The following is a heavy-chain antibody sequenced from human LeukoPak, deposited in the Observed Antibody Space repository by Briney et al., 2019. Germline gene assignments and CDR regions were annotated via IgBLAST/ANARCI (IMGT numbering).Heavy chain of an antibody. CDR3: AKGVSEYSSSSLDY. Sequence: GGSLRLSCAASGFTFSSYAMSWVRQAPGKGLEWVSTFSGIGGSTYYADSVKGRFTISRDNFRSTLYLQMNSLRAEDTAVYYCAKGVSEYSSSSLDYWGQGTLVTVSS. J-gene: IGHJ4*02. CDR1: GFTFSSYA. D-gene: IGHD6-6*01. CDR2: FSGIGGST. V-gene: IGHV3-23*01.